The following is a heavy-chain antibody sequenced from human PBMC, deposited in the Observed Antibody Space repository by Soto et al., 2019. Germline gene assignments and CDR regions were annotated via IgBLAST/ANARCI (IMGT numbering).Heavy chain of an antibody. D-gene: IGHD2-15*01. J-gene: IGHJ6*02. CDR3: AREDGGSLALPQYYYYYYGMDV. CDR2: INPSGGST. Sequence: GSVKVSCKASGYTFTSYYIHWVRQAPGQGLEWMGIINPSGGSTSYAQKFQGRVTMTRDTSTSTVYMELSSLRSEDTAVYYCAREDGGSLALPQYYYYYYGMDVWGQGTTVTVS. V-gene: IGHV1-46*01. CDR1: GYTFTSYY.